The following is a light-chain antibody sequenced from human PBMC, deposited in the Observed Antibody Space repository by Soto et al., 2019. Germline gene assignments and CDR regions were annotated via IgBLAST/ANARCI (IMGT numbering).Light chain of an antibody. V-gene: IGKV1-27*01. CDR2: AAS. CDR1: QGIGTY. CDR3: QKYNSAPWT. J-gene: IGKJ1*01. Sequence: DIQMTQSPSSLSASVGDRVTITCRASQGIGTYLAWYQQKPGKVPKLLIYAASTLQSGVPSRFSGSGSGTDFTLNISSLQPEDVATYYCQKYNSAPWTVGQGTKVEIK.